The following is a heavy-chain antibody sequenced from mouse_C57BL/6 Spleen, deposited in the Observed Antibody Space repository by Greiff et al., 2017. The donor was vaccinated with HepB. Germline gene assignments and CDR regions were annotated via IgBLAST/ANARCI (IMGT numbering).Heavy chain of an antibody. J-gene: IGHJ4*01. CDR2: IYPSDSET. CDR1: GYTFTSYW. D-gene: IGHD1-1*01. V-gene: IGHV1-61*01. CDR3: ARVYGSSYDAMDY. Sequence: QVQLQQPGAELVRPGSSVKLSCKASGYTFTSYWMDWVKQRPGQGLEWIGNIYPSDSETHYNQKFKDKATLTVDKSSSTAYMQLSSLTSEDSAVYDCARVYGSSYDAMDYWGQGTSVTVSS.